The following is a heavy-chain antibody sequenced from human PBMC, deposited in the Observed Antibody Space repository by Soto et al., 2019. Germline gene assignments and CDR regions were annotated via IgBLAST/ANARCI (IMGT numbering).Heavy chain of an antibody. D-gene: IGHD6-13*01. CDR2: IYYSGST. CDR1: GGSISSYY. J-gene: IGHJ6*02. V-gene: IGHV4-59*01. Sequence: SETLSLTCTVSGGSISSYYWSWIRQPPGKGLEWIGYIYYSGSTNYNPSLKSRVTISVDTSKNQFSLKLSSVTAADTAVYYCASSNIAAAGFYYYGMDVWGRGITVTVSS. CDR3: ASSNIAAAGFYYYGMDV.